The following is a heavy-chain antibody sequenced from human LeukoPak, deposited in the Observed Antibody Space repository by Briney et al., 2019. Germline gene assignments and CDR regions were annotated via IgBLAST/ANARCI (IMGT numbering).Heavy chain of an antibody. CDR1: GYSFTSYW. D-gene: IGHD2-15*01. J-gene: IGHJ4*02. Sequence: GESLKISCKGSGYSFTSYWIGWVRQMSGKGLEWMGIIYPGDSDTTYSPSFQGQVTISADKSINTAYLQWSSLKASDTAMYYCARKVGYCSGGSCYFFDYWGQGTLVTVSS. V-gene: IGHV5-51*01. CDR2: IYPGDSDT. CDR3: ARKVGYCSGGSCYFFDY.